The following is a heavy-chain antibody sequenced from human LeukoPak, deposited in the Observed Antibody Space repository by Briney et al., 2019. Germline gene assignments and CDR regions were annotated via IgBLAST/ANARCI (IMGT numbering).Heavy chain of an antibody. Sequence: PGGSLRLSCAASGFTFNIHAMNWLRQAPGKGLEWVSLISGSGSATYYADSVKGRFTISRDNSKNTLYLQMNSLRAEDTAVYYCAKVDTAAAGTYHFDYWGQGTLVTVSS. CDR1: GFTFNIHA. J-gene: IGHJ4*02. CDR2: ISGSGSAT. V-gene: IGHV3-23*01. D-gene: IGHD6-13*01. CDR3: AKVDTAAAGTYHFDY.